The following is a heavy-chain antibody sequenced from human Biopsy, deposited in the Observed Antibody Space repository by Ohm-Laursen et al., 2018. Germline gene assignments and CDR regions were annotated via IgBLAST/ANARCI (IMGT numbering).Heavy chain of an antibody. Sequence: ASVKVSCKASGYTFTNYAINWVRQAPGQGLEWLGWISVKTGNTNYTQKLQGRVTMTTDTSTNTAYMELRSLRSDDTALYYWAREGTSVTFFGKISDYYFDFWGPGTVVTVSS. CDR1: GYTFTNYA. V-gene: IGHV1-18*01. D-gene: IGHD3-3*01. CDR3: AREGTSVTFFGKISDYYFDF. J-gene: IGHJ4*02. CDR2: ISVKTGNT.